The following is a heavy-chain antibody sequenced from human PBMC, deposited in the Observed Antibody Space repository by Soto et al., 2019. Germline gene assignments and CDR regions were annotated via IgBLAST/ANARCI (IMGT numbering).Heavy chain of an antibody. CDR2: IDWDDDK. V-gene: IGHV2-70*01. CDR3: ARIRSHXWNEHFFDY. J-gene: IGHJ4*02. D-gene: IGHD1-20*01. CDR1: GFSLSTSGMC. Sequence: SGPTLVNPTQTLTLTCTFSGFSLSTSGMCVSWIRQPPGKALEWLALIDWDDDKYYSTSLKTRLTISKDTSKNQVVLTMTNMDPVDTATYYCARIRSHXWNEHFFDYWGQGTLVTVSS.